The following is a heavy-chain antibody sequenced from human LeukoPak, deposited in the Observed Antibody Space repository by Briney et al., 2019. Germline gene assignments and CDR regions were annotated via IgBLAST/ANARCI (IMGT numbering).Heavy chain of an antibody. J-gene: IGHJ4*02. CDR1: GYTFTSYG. D-gene: IGHD5-12*01. CDR3: ARARGYSGYDYLEDY. Sequence: GASVKVSCKASGYTFTSYGISWVQQAPGQGLEWMGWISAYNGNTNYAQKLQGRVTMTTDTSTSTAYMELRSLRSDDTAVYYCARARGYSGYDYLEDYWGQGTLVTVSS. CDR2: ISAYNGNT. V-gene: IGHV1-18*01.